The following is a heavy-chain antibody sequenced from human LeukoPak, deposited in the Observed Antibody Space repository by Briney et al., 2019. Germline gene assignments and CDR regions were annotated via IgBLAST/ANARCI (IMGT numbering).Heavy chain of an antibody. V-gene: IGHV1-46*01. CDR3: ARNLGVAGTPGGYYYYMDV. Sequence: GASVKVSCKASGYTFTSYYMHWVRQAPGQGLEWMGIINPSGGSTSYAQKFQGRVTMTRDTSTSTVYMELSSLRSEDTAVYYCARNLGVAGTPGGYYYYMDVWGKGTTVTISS. D-gene: IGHD6-19*01. CDR1: GYTFTSYY. CDR2: INPSGGST. J-gene: IGHJ6*03.